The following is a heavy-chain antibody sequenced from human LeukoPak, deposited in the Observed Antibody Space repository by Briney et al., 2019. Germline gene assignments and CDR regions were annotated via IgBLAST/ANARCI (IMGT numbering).Heavy chain of an antibody. J-gene: IGHJ4*02. CDR3: ARGARTGYYTFDH. CDR1: GGSFSGYY. D-gene: IGHD3/OR15-3a*01. CDR2: INHSGST. V-gene: IGHV4-34*01. Sequence: MASETLSLTCAVYGGSFSGYYWSWIRQPPGKGLEWIGEINHSGSTNYNPSLKSRVTISVDTSKNQFSLKLRSVTAADTAVYYCARGARTGYYTFDHWGQGTLITVSS.